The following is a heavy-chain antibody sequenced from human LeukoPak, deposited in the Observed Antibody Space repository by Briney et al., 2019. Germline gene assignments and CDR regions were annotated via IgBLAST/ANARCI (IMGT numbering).Heavy chain of an antibody. J-gene: IGHJ4*02. CDR1: GFTFSSYA. CDR3: AGVAGLFDY. V-gene: IGHV3-21*01. Sequence: PGGSLRLSCAASGFTFSSYAMNWVRQAPGKGLEWVSSISSSSSYIYYADSVKGRFTISRDNAKNSLYLQMNSLRAEDTAVYYCAGVAGLFDYWGQGTLVTVSS. CDR2: ISSSSSYI. D-gene: IGHD6-19*01.